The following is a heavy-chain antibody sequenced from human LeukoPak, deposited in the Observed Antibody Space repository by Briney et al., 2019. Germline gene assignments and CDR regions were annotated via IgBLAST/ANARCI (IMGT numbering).Heavy chain of an antibody. V-gene: IGHV4-30-4*01. D-gene: IGHD4-17*01. CDR1: GGSISSGDYY. CDR3: ARAHRDGDLPPMVCY. CDR2: IYYSGST. Sequence: SETLSLTCTVSGGSISSGDYYWSWIRQPPGKGLEWIGYIYYSGSTYYNPSLKSRVTISVDTSKNQFSLKLSSVTAADTAVYYCARAHRDGDLPPMVCYWGQGTLVTVSS. J-gene: IGHJ4*02.